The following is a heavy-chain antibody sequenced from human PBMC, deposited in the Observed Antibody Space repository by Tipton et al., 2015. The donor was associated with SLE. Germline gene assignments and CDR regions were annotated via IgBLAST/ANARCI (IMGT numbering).Heavy chain of an antibody. V-gene: IGHV3-30-3*01. Sequence: SLRLSCAASGFTFSSYAMHWVRQAPGKGLEWVAVISYDGSNKYYADSVKGRFTISRDNSKNTLYLQMNSLRAEDTAVYYCARGFYPGSIAVAGTGYWGQGTLVTVSS. J-gene: IGHJ4*02. CDR3: ARGFYPGSIAVAGTGY. D-gene: IGHD6-19*01. CDR1: GFTFSSYA. CDR2: ISYDGSNK.